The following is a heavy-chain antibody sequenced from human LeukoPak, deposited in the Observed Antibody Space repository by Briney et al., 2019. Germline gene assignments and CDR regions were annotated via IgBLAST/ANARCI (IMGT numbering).Heavy chain of an antibody. CDR1: GGTFSSYA. CDR2: IIPIFGTA. J-gene: IGHJ6*03. V-gene: IGHV1-69*05. D-gene: IGHD2-15*01. CDR3: ARAIRDCSGGSCYPGEFSGYYYYMDV. Sequence: GASVKVSCKASGGTFSSYAISWVRQAPGQGLEWMGGIIPIFGTANYAQKFQGRVTITTDESTSTAYRELSSLRSEDTAVYYCARAIRDCSGGSCYPGEFSGYYYYMDVWGKGTTVTVSS.